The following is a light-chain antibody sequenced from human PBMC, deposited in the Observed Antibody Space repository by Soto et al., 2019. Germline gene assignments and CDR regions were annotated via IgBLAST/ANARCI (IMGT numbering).Light chain of an antibody. V-gene: IGKV3-15*01. CDR2: GAS. CDR1: QSVSSN. J-gene: IGKJ5*01. CDR3: RQYKNWPPAIT. Sequence: EIVMTQSPATLSVSPGERATLSCRASQSVSSNLAWYQQKPGQAPRLLIYGASTRATGIPARFSGSGSGTEFTLTISSLQSEDFAVYYWRQYKNWPPAITFGQGTRLESK.